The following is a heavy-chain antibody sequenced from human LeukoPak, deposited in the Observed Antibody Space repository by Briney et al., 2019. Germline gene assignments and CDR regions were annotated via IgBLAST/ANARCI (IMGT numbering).Heavy chain of an antibody. CDR3: ARAGYYYGSGSYYNTPHFDY. J-gene: IGHJ4*02. Sequence: ASVKVSCKASGYTFTGYYMHWVRQAPGQGLEWMGWINPTGGSTTYAQKFQGRVTMTRDTSTSTVYMELSSLRSDDTAVYYCARAGYYYGSGSYYNTPHFDYWGQGTLVTVSS. V-gene: IGHV1-46*01. D-gene: IGHD3-10*01. CDR2: INPTGGST. CDR1: GYTFTGYY.